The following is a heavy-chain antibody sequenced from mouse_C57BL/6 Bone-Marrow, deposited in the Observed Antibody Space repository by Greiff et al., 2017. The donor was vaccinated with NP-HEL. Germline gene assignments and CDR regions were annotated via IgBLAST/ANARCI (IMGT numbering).Heavy chain of an antibody. CDR2: ISYDGSN. J-gene: IGHJ2*01. CDR1: GYSITSGYY. Sequence: ESGPGLVKPSQSLSLTCSVTGYSITSGYYWNWIRQFPGNKLEWMGYISYDGSNNSNPSLKNRISITRDTSKNQFFLKLNSVTTEDTATYYCAVSQARYYGSSYEADYWGQGTTLTVSS. CDR3: AVSQARYYGSSYEADY. D-gene: IGHD1-1*01. V-gene: IGHV3-6*01.